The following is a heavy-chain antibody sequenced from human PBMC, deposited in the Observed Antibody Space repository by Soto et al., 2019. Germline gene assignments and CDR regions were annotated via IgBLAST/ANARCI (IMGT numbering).Heavy chain of an antibody. Sequence: PGGSLRLSCAASGFTLSSYSMNWVRQAPGKGLEWVSSISSSSSYIYYADSVKGRFTISRDNAKNSLYLQMNSLGAEDTAVYYCARDPPGPYCSSTSCYVGYWGQGTLVTVSS. CDR2: ISSSSSYI. D-gene: IGHD2-2*01. CDR3: ARDPPGPYCSSTSCYVGY. CDR1: GFTLSSYS. J-gene: IGHJ4*02. V-gene: IGHV3-21*01.